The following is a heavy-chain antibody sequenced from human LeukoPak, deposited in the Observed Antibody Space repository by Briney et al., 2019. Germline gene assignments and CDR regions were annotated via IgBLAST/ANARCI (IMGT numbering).Heavy chain of an antibody. CDR1: GYTFTNYY. CDR2: INPNSGGT. V-gene: IGHV1-2*02. D-gene: IGHD2-2*01. J-gene: IGHJ4*02. Sequence: ASVKVSCKASGYTFTNYYIHWVRQAPGQGLEWMGWINPNSGGTNNAQKFQGRVTMTTDTPISTAYMELSRLSSDDTAVYYCARDGGYRSSTRCYSFDYWGQGTLVTVSS. CDR3: ARDGGYRSSTRCYSFDY.